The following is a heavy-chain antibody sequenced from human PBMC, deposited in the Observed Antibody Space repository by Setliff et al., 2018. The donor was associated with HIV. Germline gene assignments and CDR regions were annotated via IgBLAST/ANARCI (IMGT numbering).Heavy chain of an antibody. CDR3: ATNREQLTMTYYYYYMDV. Sequence: SVKVSCKASGGTFSSYAISWVRQAPGQGLEWMGGIIPIFGTTKYAQRFQGRVTITADASTSTAYMELSSLRSEDTAVYYCATNREQLTMTYYYYYMDVWGKGTTVTVSS. D-gene: IGHD6-13*01. J-gene: IGHJ6*03. V-gene: IGHV1-69*13. CDR1: GGTFSSYA. CDR2: IIPIFGTT.